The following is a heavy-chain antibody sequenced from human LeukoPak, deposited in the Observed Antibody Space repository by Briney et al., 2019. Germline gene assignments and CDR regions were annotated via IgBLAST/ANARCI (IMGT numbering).Heavy chain of an antibody. CDR3: ARRGSSGSFAAN. Sequence: GGSLRLSCAASGFTFSDYYMSWIRQAPGKGLEWVSYIRSSGSTIYYADSVKGRFTIPRDNAKNSVYLQMNSLRAEDTAVYYCARRGSSGSFAANWGQGTLVTVSS. V-gene: IGHV3-11*01. D-gene: IGHD1-26*01. J-gene: IGHJ4*02. CDR1: GFTFSDYY. CDR2: IRSSGSTI.